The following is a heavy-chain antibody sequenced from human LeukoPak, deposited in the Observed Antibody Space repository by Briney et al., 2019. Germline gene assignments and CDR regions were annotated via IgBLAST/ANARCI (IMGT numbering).Heavy chain of an antibody. Sequence: GGSLRLSCAASGFTFSSYGMHWVRQAPGKGLEWVAVISYDGSNKYYADSVKGRFTISRDNSKNTLYLQMNSLRAEDTAVYYCAKDESDWDVWGSYRYLPDYWGQGTLVTVSS. CDR3: AKDESDWDVWGSYRYLPDY. CDR2: ISYDGSNK. D-gene: IGHD3-16*02. J-gene: IGHJ4*02. V-gene: IGHV3-30*18. CDR1: GFTFSSYG.